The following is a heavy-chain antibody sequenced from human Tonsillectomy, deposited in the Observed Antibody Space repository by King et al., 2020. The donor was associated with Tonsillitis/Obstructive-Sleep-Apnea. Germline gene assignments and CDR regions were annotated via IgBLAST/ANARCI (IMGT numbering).Heavy chain of an antibody. CDR3: ARQEYYYDSSGYKEDAFDI. CDR2: IYPGDSDT. V-gene: IGHV5-51*01. J-gene: IGHJ3*02. Sequence: VQLVESGAEVKKPGESLKISCKGSGYSFTSYWIGWVRQMPGKGLEWMGIIYPGDSDTRYSPSFQGQVTISADKSISTAYLQWSSLKASDTAMYYCARQEYYYDSSGYKEDAFDIWGQGTMVTVSS. D-gene: IGHD3-22*01. CDR1: GYSFTSYW.